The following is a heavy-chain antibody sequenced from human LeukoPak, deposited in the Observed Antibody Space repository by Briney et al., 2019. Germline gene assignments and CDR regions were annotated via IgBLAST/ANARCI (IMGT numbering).Heavy chain of an antibody. CDR2: IFHSGST. Sequence: PSETLSLTCTVSGGSITSSSYYWVWIRQPPGKGLEWIGSIFHSGSTYYNASLKSRVTTSVDTSRNQFSLKLSSVTAADTAVYYCARRRDDYNEDFFDYWGQGTLVTVSS. CDR3: ARRRDDYNEDFFDY. D-gene: IGHD5-24*01. CDR1: GGSITSSSYY. V-gene: IGHV4-39*01. J-gene: IGHJ4*02.